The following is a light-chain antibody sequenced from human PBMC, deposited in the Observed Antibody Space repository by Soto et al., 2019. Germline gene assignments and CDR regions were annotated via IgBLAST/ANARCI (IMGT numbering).Light chain of an antibody. V-gene: IGKV3-15*01. CDR1: QSVNSN. J-gene: IGKJ2*01. CDR3: QQYNNWPPYT. Sequence: EILMTQSPATLSVSPGERATLSCRASQSVNSNLAWYQQNPGQAPSLLIYGASTRATGVPARFSGSGSGTEFTLTISSLQSEDFAVYYCQQYNNWPPYTFGQGTKVEIK. CDR2: GAS.